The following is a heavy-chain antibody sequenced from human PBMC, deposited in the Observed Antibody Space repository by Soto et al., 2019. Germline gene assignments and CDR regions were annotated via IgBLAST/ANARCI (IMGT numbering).Heavy chain of an antibody. D-gene: IGHD6-13*01. CDR2: RNPNSGNT. Sequence: QVQLVQSGAEVKKPGASVKVSCKASGYTFTSYDINWVRQATGQGLEWMGWRNPNSGNTGYVQKFQGRVTMTRNTSISTAYMELSSLRSEDTAVYYCARGLWKQQLAYNWFDPWGQGTLVTVSS. V-gene: IGHV1-8*01. CDR1: GYTFTSYD. J-gene: IGHJ5*02. CDR3: ARGLWKQQLAYNWFDP.